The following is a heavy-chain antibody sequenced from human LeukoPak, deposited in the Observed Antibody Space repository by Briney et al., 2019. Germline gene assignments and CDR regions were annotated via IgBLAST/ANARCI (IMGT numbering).Heavy chain of an antibody. CDR2: IDPSDSYT. Sequence: GESLKISCKGSGYSFTSYWISWVRQMPGKGLEWMGRIDPSDSYTNYSPSFQGHVTISAAKSISTAYLQWSSLKASDTAMYYCARHGRSDYSPDYWGQGTLVTVSS. V-gene: IGHV5-10-1*01. CDR1: GYSFTSYW. D-gene: IGHD4-17*01. CDR3: ARHGRSDYSPDY. J-gene: IGHJ4*02.